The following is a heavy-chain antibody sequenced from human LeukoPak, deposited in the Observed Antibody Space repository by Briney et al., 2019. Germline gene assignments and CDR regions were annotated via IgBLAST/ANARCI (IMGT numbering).Heavy chain of an antibody. CDR2: IYYSGST. CDR3: ARTHSGYDDY. V-gene: IGHV4-59*01. Sequence: PSETLSLTCTVSGGSISSYYWSWIRQPPGKGLEWTGYIYYSGSTNYNPSLKSRVTISVDTSKNQFSLKLSSVTAADTAVYYCARTHSGYDDYWGQGTLVTVSS. J-gene: IGHJ4*02. CDR1: GGSISSYY. D-gene: IGHD5-12*01.